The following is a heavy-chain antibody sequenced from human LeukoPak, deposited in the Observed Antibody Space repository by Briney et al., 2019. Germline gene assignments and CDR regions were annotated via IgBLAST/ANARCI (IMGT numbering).Heavy chain of an antibody. CDR1: GFTFSTYG. D-gene: IGHD3-10*01. J-gene: IGHJ4*02. V-gene: IGHV3-23*01. CDR3: AKRGPIYSASPGNYFDY. Sequence: GGSLRLSCVASGFTFSTYGMTWVRQAPGKGREWVSSISGNDEGTYYADSVKGRFTISRDNSKNTLYLQMNSLRAEDTAVYYCAKRGPIYSASPGNYFDYWGQGTLVTVSS. CDR2: ISGNDEGT.